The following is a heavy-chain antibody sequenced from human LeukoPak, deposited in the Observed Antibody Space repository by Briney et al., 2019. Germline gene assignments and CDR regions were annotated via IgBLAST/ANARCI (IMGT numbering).Heavy chain of an antibody. J-gene: IGHJ3*01. D-gene: IGHD6-6*01. CDR1: GFTFSGFW. Sequence: GGSLRLSCAVSGFTFSGFWMSWSRQAPGKVLEWVASINSDGSEGYYADVVKGRFTISRDNAKNSLFLQINSLRAEDTAVYYCARSSYSSSSSVWGQGTMVTVSS. CDR2: INSDGSEG. CDR3: ARSSYSSSSSV. V-gene: IGHV3-7*03.